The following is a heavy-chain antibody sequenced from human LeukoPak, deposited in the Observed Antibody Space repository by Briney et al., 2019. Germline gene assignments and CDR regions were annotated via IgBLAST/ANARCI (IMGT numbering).Heavy chain of an antibody. CDR2: ISWNSASL. CDR3: AKDYGYSSSWYDY. Sequence: GRSLRLSCGASGFTFDDYGMAWVRHAPGKGLEWVSTISWNSASLDYVDSVKGRFTISRDNAKKTLYLQMNSLRPEDTALYYCAKDYGYSSSWYDYWGQGTLVTVSS. J-gene: IGHJ4*02. V-gene: IGHV3-9*01. D-gene: IGHD6-13*01. CDR1: GFTFDDYG.